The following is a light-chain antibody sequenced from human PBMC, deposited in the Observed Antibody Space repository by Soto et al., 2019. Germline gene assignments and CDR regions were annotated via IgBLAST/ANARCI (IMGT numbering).Light chain of an antibody. CDR3: QQRSKWPPT. CDR2: DAS. V-gene: IGKV3D-20*02. Sequence: EIVLTQSPGTLSLSPGESATLSCRASQSVSNNYLAWYQQKPGQAPRLLIYDASSRATGVPDRFSGSGSGTDFSLTISSLEPEDFAVYYCQQRSKWPPTFGQGTKVDIK. J-gene: IGKJ1*01. CDR1: QSVSNNY.